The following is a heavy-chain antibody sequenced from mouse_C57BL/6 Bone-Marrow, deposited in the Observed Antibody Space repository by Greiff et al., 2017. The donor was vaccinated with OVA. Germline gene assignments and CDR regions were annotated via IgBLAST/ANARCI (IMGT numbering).Heavy chain of an antibody. CDR3: ARPFNYYGSSYGNYAMDY. J-gene: IGHJ4*01. V-gene: IGHV1-80*01. CDR1: GYAFSSYW. Sequence: QVQLQQSGAELVKPGASVKISCKASGYAFSSYWMNWVKQRPGKGLEWIGQIYPGDGDTNYNGKFKGKATLTVDTSSSTADMQLSSLTSEDSALYYCARPFNYYGSSYGNYAMDYWGQGTSVTVSS. CDR2: IYPGDGDT. D-gene: IGHD1-1*01.